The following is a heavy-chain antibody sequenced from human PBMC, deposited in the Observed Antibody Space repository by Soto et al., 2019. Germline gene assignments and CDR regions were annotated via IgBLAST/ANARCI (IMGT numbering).Heavy chain of an antibody. J-gene: IGHJ4*02. CDR3: AARYCSAATCFNPGAY. CDR2: IIPILAVT. Sequence: QVQLVQSGAEVKKPGSSVKVSCKVSGDTFNTYTISWVRQAPGQGLEWMGRIIPILAVTTYSRKFHGRLSITADESTSTAYLEVSSLRSEDTAIYYCAARYCSAATCFNPGAYWGQGTLVAVSS. V-gene: IGHV1-69*02. D-gene: IGHD2-8*02. CDR1: GDTFNTYT.